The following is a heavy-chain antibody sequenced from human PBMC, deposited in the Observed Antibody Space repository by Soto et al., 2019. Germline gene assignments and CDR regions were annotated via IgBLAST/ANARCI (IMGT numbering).Heavy chain of an antibody. CDR1: GGTFSSYA. Sequence: QVQLVQSGAEVKKPGSSVKVSFKASGGTFSSYAISWVRQAPGQGLEWMGGIIPIFGTANYAQKFQGRVTITADESTSTAYMELSSLRSEDTAVYYCARVTTSGSYRLTDAFDIWGQGTMVTVSS. D-gene: IGHD1-26*01. CDR2: IIPIFGTA. J-gene: IGHJ3*02. CDR3: ARVTTSGSYRLTDAFDI. V-gene: IGHV1-69*12.